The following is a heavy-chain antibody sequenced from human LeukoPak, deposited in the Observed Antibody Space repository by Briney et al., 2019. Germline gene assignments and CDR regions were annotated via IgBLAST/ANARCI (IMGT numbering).Heavy chain of an antibody. CDR1: GYTFRDYG. D-gene: IGHD3-3*01. V-gene: IGHV1-18*01. J-gene: IGHJ4*02. Sequence: GASVKVSCKTSGYTFRDYGITWVRQAPGQGLEWMGWIRNDNGNREYAQKIQGRVTMTTDTSTSTAYMELRSLRSDDTAVYYCARVGASDFWSGYRAYGNFDYWGQGTLVTVSS. CDR2: IRNDNGNR. CDR3: ARVGASDFWSGYRAYGNFDY.